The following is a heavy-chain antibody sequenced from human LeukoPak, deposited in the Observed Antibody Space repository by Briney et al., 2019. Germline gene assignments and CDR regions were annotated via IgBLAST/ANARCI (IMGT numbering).Heavy chain of an antibody. CDR1: GGSITRYY. CDR2: IYSSGNT. V-gene: IGHV4-4*07. J-gene: IGHJ4*02. CDR3: ARRYCSSTTCYGYFDY. D-gene: IGHD2-2*01. Sequence: SETLSLTCTVSGGSITRYYWSWIRQPAGKGLEWIGRIYSSGNTNYNPSLKSRVTMSVDTSKNQFSLKLSTVTAADTAVYYCARRYCSSTTCYGYFDYWGQGTLVTVSS.